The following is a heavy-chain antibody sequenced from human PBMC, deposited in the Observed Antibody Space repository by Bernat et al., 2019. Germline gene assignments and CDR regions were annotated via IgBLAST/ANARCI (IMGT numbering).Heavy chain of an antibody. V-gene: IGHV3-30*02. CDR3: ANGGGGLGELPGPAFDY. Sequence: QVQLVESGGGVVQPGGSLRLSCAASGFTFSSYGMHWVRQAPGKGLEWVAFIRYDGSNKYYADSVKGRFTISRDNSKNTLYLQMNSLRAEDTAVYYCANGGGGLGELPGPAFDYWGQGTLVTVSS. J-gene: IGHJ4*02. D-gene: IGHD3-16*01. CDR2: IRYDGSNK. CDR1: GFTFSSYG.